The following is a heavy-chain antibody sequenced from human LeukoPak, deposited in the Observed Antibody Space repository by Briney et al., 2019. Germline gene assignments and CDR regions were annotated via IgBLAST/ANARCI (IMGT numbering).Heavy chain of an antibody. D-gene: IGHD6-13*01. Sequence: AGGSLRLSCAASGFTFSRYDMHWVRQAPGKGLEYVSTINSDGDSTYYANSVKGRFTMSRDNSKNTLYLQMNSLRAGDTAVYYCARAAYSSTWYSRYFDLWGRGTLVTVSS. CDR1: GFTFSRYD. V-gene: IGHV3-64*01. J-gene: IGHJ2*01. CDR3: ARAAYSSTWYSRYFDL. CDR2: INSDGDST.